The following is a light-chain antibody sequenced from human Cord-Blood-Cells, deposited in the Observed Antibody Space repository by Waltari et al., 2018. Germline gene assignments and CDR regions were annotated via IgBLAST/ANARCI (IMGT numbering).Light chain of an antibody. V-gene: IGKV1-33*01. CDR3: QQYDKGLT. CDR2: DAS. J-gene: IGKJ4*01. Sequence: DIQMTQSPSSLSASVGDRVTITCQASQDISNYLNWYQQKPGKAPKLLIYDASNLETGVPSRCSGSGSGTDFTFTISSLQPEDIATYYCQQYDKGLTFGGGTKVEIK. CDR1: QDISNY.